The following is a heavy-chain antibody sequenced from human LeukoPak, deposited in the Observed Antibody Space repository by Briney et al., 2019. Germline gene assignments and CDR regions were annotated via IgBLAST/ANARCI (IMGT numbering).Heavy chain of an antibody. CDR2: IYSGGST. Sequence: GGSLRLSCAASGFTVSSNYMNWVRQAPGKGLEWVSVIYSGGSTSYADSVKGRFTISRDNAKNTLYLQMNGLRAEDTAVYYCAKSRHCSGGYCYSGFGFDPWGQGTLVTVSS. V-gene: IGHV3-66*02. D-gene: IGHD2-15*01. J-gene: IGHJ5*02. CDR3: AKSRHCSGGYCYSGFGFDP. CDR1: GFTVSSNY.